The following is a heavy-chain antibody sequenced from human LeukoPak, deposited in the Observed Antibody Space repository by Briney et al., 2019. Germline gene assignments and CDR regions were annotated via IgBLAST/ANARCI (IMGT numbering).Heavy chain of an antibody. V-gene: IGHV1-46*01. CDR1: GYTFTSYY. CDR3: ARELPGIGEPEIRGVYYGMDV. D-gene: IGHD3-10*01. Sequence: ASVKVSCKASGYTFTSYYMHWVRQAPGQGLERMGIINPSGGSTSYAQKFQGRVTMTRDTSTSTVYMELSSLRSEDTAVYYCARELPGIGEPEIRGVYYGMDVWGKGTTVTVSS. CDR2: INPSGGST. J-gene: IGHJ6*04.